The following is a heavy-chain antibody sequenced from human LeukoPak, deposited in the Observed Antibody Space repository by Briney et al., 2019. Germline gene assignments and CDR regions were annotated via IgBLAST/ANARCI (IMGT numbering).Heavy chain of an antibody. Sequence: ASVKVSCKASGYTFTSYYMHWVRQAPGQGLEWMGIINPSGGSTSYAQRFQGRVTMTRDMSTSTVYMELSSLRSEDTAVYYCARGGGYYDSSGYHEHAFDIWGQGTMVTVSS. CDR3: ARGGGYYDSSGYHEHAFDI. V-gene: IGHV1-46*01. J-gene: IGHJ3*02. CDR2: INPSGGST. CDR1: GYTFTSYY. D-gene: IGHD3-22*01.